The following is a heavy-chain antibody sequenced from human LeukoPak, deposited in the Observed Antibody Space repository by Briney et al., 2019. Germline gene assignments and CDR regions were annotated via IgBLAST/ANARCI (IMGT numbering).Heavy chain of an antibody. CDR2: ISSNGGST. CDR3: ARGPNDYDILTGYYDGDY. V-gene: IGHV3-64*01. Sequence: GGSLRLSCAASGFTFSSYAMHWVRQAPGKGLEYVSAISSNGGSTYYANSVKGRFTISRDNSKNTLYLQMGSLRAEDMAVYYCARGPNDYDILTGYYDGDYWGQGTLVTVSS. CDR1: GFTFSSYA. J-gene: IGHJ4*02. D-gene: IGHD3-9*01.